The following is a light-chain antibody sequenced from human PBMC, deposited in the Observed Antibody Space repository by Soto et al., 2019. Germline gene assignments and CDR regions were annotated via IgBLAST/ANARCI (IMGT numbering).Light chain of an antibody. CDR2: RNN. J-gene: IGLJ2*01. Sequence: QSVLTQPPSASGTPGQRVTVSCSGSSSNIGINYVYWYQQLPGTAPKLLIYRNNQRPSGVPDRFSGSKAGTSASLAISGLRSEDEAEYYCAAWDDSLSADVVFGGGTTVTVL. CDR3: AAWDDSLSADVV. CDR1: SSNIGINY. V-gene: IGLV1-47*01.